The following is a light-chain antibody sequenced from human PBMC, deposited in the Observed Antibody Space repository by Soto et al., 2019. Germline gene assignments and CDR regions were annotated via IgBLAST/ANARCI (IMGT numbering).Light chain of an antibody. CDR3: CSYAGTSTHTV. CDR1: SRDVGSYNL. CDR2: EVS. V-gene: IGLV2-23*02. Sequence: QSALTQPASVSGSPGQSITISCTGTSRDVGSYNLVSWYQQHPGKAPKLIISEVSKRPSGISDRFSGSKSGSTASLTISGRQAEDAADDYCCSYAGTSTHTVFGGGTQLTVL. J-gene: IGLJ7*01.